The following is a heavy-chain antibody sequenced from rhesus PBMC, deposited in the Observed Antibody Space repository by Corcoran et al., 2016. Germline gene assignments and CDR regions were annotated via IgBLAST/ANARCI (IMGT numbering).Heavy chain of an antibody. CDR2: INGNSGGT. J-gene: IGHJ4*01. Sequence: QVQLQESGPGLVKPSETLSLTCAVSGGSFSSYWWSWIRQPPGKGLEWIGEINGNSGGTNYNPSLKSRVTISKDASKNQFSLKLSSVTAADTAVYYCARNFGWSLGYWGQGVLVTVSS. D-gene: IGHD6-37*01. CDR3: ARNFGWSLGY. V-gene: IGHV4-80*01. CDR1: GGSFSSYW.